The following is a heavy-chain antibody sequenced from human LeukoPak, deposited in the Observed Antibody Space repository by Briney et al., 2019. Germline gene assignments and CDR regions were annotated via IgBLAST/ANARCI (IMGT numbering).Heavy chain of an antibody. D-gene: IGHD5-18*01. Sequence: SETLSLTCTVSGGSISSYYWSWIRQPPGKGLEWMGYIYYSGSTNYNPYLTSQGTVSLDTAKNQFSLKLKSVSAAATDVYFCVRGSDTAMQLVDHWGKGTLVTVSS. J-gene: IGHJ4*02. V-gene: IGHV4-59*08. CDR3: VRGSDTAMQLVDH. CDR2: IYYSGST. CDR1: GGSISSYY.